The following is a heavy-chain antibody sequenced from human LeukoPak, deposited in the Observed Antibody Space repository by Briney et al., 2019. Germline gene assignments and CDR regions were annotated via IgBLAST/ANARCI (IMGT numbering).Heavy chain of an antibody. J-gene: IGHJ4*02. V-gene: IGHV3-20*04. Sequence: GGSLRLSCAASGFTFDDYGMSWVRQAPGKGLEWVSGINWNGGSTGYADSVKGRFTISRDNSKNTLYLQMNSLRAEDTGVYYCAKVDFNTDHWGQGTLVTVSS. CDR3: AKVDFNTDH. CDR2: INWNGGST. CDR1: GFTFDDYG. D-gene: IGHD3-3*01.